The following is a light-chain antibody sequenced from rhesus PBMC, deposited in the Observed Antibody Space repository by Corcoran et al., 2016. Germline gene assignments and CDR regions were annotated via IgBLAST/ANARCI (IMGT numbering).Light chain of an antibody. CDR3: LQHNSYPPT. V-gene: IGKV1-28*01. CDR2: GAS. J-gene: IGKJ3*01. Sequence: DIQMTQSPSSLSASVGDTVTITCRASQGISSYLNWFKQKPGKAPKLLIYGASSFESGAPSRFSGSGSGTEFTLTISSLQPEDFAAYYCLQHNSYPPTFGPGTKLDIK. CDR1: QGISSY.